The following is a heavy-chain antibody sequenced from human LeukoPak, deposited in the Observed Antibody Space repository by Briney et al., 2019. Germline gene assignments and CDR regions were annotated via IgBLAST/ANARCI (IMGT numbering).Heavy chain of an antibody. Sequence: ASVKVSCKASGYTFTGYYMHWVRQAPGQGLEWMGWINPNSGGTNYAQKFQGRVTMTRDTSISTAYMELSRLRSDDTAVYYCARDDSHTNSLGLGDYWGQGTLVTVSS. V-gene: IGHV1-2*02. D-gene: IGHD5-12*01. J-gene: IGHJ4*02. CDR1: GYTFTGYY. CDR2: INPNSGGT. CDR3: ARDDSHTNSLGLGDY.